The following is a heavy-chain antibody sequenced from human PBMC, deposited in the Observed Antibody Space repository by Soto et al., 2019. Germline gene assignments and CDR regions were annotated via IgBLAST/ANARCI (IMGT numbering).Heavy chain of an antibody. J-gene: IGHJ4*02. Sequence: QVQLLESGPGLVKPSGTLSLTCDVSAGSIISTNWWTWVRQPPGKGLEWIGEIHHGGSTNYNPSPQSRVIISVDKSMNQFSLKLSSVTAAATAMYYCAGQRYCDDDCYLFDSWGQGTLVTVSS. CDR2: IHHGGST. D-gene: IGHD2-21*02. CDR1: AGSIISTNW. CDR3: AGQRYCDDDCYLFDS. V-gene: IGHV4-4*02.